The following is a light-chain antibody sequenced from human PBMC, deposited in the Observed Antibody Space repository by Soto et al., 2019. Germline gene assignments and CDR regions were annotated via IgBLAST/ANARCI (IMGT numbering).Light chain of an antibody. Sequence: QLVLTQPSSLSASPGASASLTCTLRSGINVGTYRIFWYRQKPGSPPQYLLRCKSDSDKQQGSGVPSRFSGSKDASANAGILLISGLQSEDEADYYCMIWHNSAYVFGTGTQLTVL. V-gene: IGLV5-45*03. CDR3: MIWHNSAYV. CDR1: SGINVGTYR. CDR2: CKSDSDK. J-gene: IGLJ7*01.